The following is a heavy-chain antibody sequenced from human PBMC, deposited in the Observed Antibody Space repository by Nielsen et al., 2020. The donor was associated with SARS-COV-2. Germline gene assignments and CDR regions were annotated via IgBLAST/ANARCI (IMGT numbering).Heavy chain of an antibody. D-gene: IGHD4-17*01. J-gene: IGHJ6*02. CDR3: ARDDTVTMYYYSYYGMDV. CDR1: GYTFTSYA. CDR2: INTSDGST. V-gene: IGHV1-46*01. Sequence: ASVKVSCKASGYTFTSYAMHWVRQAPGQGLEWMGIINTSDGSTTYAQKFQGRVTMTRDTSTRTVYMELRSLRSEDTAVYYCARDDTVTMYYYSYYGMDVWGQGTTVTVSS.